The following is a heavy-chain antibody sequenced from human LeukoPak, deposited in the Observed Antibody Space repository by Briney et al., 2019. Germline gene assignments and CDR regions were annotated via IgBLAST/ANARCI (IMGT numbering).Heavy chain of an antibody. J-gene: IGHJ4*02. CDR3: TRDQEGSDY. V-gene: IGHV3-48*01. CDR1: GFTFSSYS. Sequence: GSLRLSCVASGFTFSSYSMNWVRQAPGKGLEWVSYITRSSSAKFYADSVKGRFTISRDNAENLLYLQMNSLRAEDTAVYYCTRDQEGSDYWGQGTLVTVSS. CDR2: ITRSSSAK.